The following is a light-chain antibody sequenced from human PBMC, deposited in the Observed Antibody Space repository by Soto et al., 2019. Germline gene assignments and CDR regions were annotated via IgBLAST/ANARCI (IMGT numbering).Light chain of an antibody. J-gene: IGKJ4*01. CDR2: RAS. CDR1: QSLLCTSNNKYC. CDR3: QQYSDSPLT. Sequence: DIVMTQSPDSLAVSLGERATINCKSSQSLLCTSNNKYCLSWFQQKPGQPPKLLIYRASTREYGVPDRFSGSGSGTDFTLTISSLQAEDVAVYYCQQYSDSPLTFGGGTKVEI. V-gene: IGKV4-1*01.